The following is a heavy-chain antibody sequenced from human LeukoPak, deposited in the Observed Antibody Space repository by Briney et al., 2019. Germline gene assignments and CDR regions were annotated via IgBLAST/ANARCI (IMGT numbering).Heavy chain of an antibody. Sequence: PGGSLRLSCAASGFTFSSYAMHWVRQAPGKGLEYVSAISSNGGSTYYANSVKGRFTISRDNSKNTLYLQMGSLRAEDMAVYYCAREGSLTNDFWSGYYYYYYYGMDVWGQGTTVTVSS. D-gene: IGHD3-3*01. CDR1: GFTFSSYA. CDR2: ISSNGGST. CDR3: AREGSLTNDFWSGYYYYYYYGMDV. V-gene: IGHV3-64*01. J-gene: IGHJ6*02.